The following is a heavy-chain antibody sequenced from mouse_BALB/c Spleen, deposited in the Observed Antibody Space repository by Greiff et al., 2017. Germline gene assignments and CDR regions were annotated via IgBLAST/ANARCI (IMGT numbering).Heavy chain of an antibody. J-gene: IGHJ4*01. CDR2: ISSGGSYT. CDR3: TRERVQGYAMDY. V-gene: IGHV5-6-4*01. Sequence: EVKLVESGGGLVKPGGSLKLSCAASGFTFSSYTMSWVRQTPEKRLEWVATISSGGSYTYYPDSVKGRFTISRDNAKNTLYLQMSSLKSEDTAMYYCTRERVQGYAMDYWGQGTSVTVSS. D-gene: IGHD2-14*01. CDR1: GFTFSSYT.